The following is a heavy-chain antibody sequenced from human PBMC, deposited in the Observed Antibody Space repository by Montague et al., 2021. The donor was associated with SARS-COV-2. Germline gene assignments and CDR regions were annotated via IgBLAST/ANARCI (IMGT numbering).Heavy chain of an antibody. CDR2: IHHGGST. CDR3: ARLGDGVVPSPILGVGPYYSYYYMDV. V-gene: IGHV4-34*01. D-gene: IGHD3-10*01. Sequence: SETLSITCAVHGGSFSTYSWNWIRQPPGKGLEWIGEIHHGGSTNYNPSLTSRVTISADTSKNQFPLKLTSVAAADTAVYYCARLGDGVVPSPILGVGPYYSYYYMDVWGKGTTVTVSS. J-gene: IGHJ6*03. CDR1: GGSFSTYS.